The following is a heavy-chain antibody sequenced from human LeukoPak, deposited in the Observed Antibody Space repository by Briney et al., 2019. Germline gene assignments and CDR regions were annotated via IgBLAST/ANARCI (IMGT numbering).Heavy chain of an antibody. CDR2: IYYSGST. V-gene: IGHV4-39*01. Sequence: PSETLSLTCTVSGGSISSSSYHWGWIRQPPGKGLEWIGSIYYSGSTYYNPSLKSRVAISVDTSKNQFSLKLSSVTAADTAVYYCQGYGYYGSGSYLFDYWGQGTLVTVSS. D-gene: IGHD3-10*01. CDR1: GGSISSSSYH. CDR3: QGYGYYGSGSYLFDY. J-gene: IGHJ4*02.